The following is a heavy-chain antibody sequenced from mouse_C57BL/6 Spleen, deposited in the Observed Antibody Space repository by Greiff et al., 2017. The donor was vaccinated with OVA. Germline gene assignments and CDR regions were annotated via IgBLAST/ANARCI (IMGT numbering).Heavy chain of an antibody. J-gene: IGHJ4*01. Sequence: VQLQPPWAELVRPGSSVKLSCKASGYTFTSYWMDWVKQRPGQGLEWIGNIYPSDSETHYNQKFKDKATLTVDKSSSTAYMQLSSLTSEDSAVYYCAREGYGNYVYYYAMDYWGQGTSVTVSS. D-gene: IGHD2-10*02. V-gene: IGHV1-61*01. CDR3: AREGYGNYVYYYAMDY. CDR2: IYPSDSET. CDR1: GYTFTSYW.